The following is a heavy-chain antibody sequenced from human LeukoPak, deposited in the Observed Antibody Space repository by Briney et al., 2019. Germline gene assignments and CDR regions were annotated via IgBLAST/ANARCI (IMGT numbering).Heavy chain of an antibody. CDR3: SRRVCSSVTCPYFYYFYMDV. D-gene: IGHD2-2*01. CDR2: IYTSGSGNT. J-gene: IGHJ6*03. V-gene: IGHV4-4*07. Sequence: PSETLSLTCTVSGYSITPYHWSWTRQPAGKGLEWIGRIYTSGSGNTNYNPSLKSRVTMSLDTSKNQFSLRLKSVTDAATAVYYPSRRVCSSVTCPYFYYFYMDVWGKGTTVTVSS. CDR1: GYSITPYH.